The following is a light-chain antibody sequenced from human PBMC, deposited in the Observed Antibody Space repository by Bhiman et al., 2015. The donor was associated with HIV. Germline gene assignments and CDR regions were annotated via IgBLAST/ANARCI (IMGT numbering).Light chain of an antibody. V-gene: IGLV2-14*03. CDR3: SSLTSSITYV. Sequence: QSALTQPASVSGSPGQSITISCTGTSNDIGAYSYVSWYQQHPGKAPKLMIYDVSNRPSGVSNRFSGSKSGNTASLTISGLQAEDEADYYCSSLTSSITYVFGTGTNVTVL. J-gene: IGLJ1*01. CDR2: DVS. CDR1: SNDIGAYSY.